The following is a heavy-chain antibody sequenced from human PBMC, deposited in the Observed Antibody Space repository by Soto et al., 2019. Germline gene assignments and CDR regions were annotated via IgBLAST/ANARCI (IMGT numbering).Heavy chain of an antibody. Sequence: ASVKVSCKASGYTFTGYYMHWVRQAPGQGLEWMGWISGYNGDTRYAQNLQGRVTLTTETSTTTVYMELRSLTSDDTAVYYCARDVYGSGSYYKGYFYGMDVWGQGTTVTVSS. CDR2: ISGYNGDT. J-gene: IGHJ6*02. CDR1: GYTFTGYY. D-gene: IGHD3-10*01. V-gene: IGHV1-18*04. CDR3: ARDVYGSGSYYKGYFYGMDV.